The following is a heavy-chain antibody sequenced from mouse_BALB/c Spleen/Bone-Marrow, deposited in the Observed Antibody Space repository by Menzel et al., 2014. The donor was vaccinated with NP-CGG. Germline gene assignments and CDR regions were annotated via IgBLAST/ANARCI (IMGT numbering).Heavy chain of an antibody. Sequence: VQGVESGPGLVAPSQSLSITCTVSGFSLXSYGVHWVRQPPGKGLEWLGVIWAGGSTNYNSALMSRLSISKDNSKSXVFLKMNSLQTDDTAMYYCARVSSTMITTVFAYWGQGTLVTVSA. CDR1: GFSLXSYG. V-gene: IGHV2-9*02. D-gene: IGHD2-4*01. CDR3: ARVSSTMITTVFAY. J-gene: IGHJ3*01. CDR2: IWAGGST.